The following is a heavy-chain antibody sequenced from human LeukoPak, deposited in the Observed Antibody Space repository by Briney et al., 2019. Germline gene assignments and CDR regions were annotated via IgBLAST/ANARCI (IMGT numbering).Heavy chain of an antibody. CDR2: INHSGST. Sequence: SETLSLTCAVYGGSFSGYYWSWIRQPPGKGLEWIGEINHSGSTNYNPSLKSRVTISVDTSKNQFSLKLSSVTAADTAVYYCARRRGITIFGVVIENYFDYWGQGTLVTVSS. CDR3: ARRRGITIFGVVIENYFDY. CDR1: GGSFSGYY. D-gene: IGHD3-3*01. V-gene: IGHV4-34*01. J-gene: IGHJ4*02.